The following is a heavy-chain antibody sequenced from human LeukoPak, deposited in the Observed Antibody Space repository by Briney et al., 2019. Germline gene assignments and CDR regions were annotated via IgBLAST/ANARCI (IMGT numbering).Heavy chain of an antibody. Sequence: SETLSLTCTVSGYSISSGYYWGWIRQPPGKGLEWIGSIYHSGSTYYNPSLKSRVTIPVDTSKNQFSLKLSSVTAADTAVYYCARAASGYYPHYYFDYWGQGTLVTVSS. CDR1: GYSISSGYY. CDR3: ARAASGYYPHYYFDY. CDR2: IYHSGST. J-gene: IGHJ4*02. V-gene: IGHV4-38-2*02. D-gene: IGHD3-22*01.